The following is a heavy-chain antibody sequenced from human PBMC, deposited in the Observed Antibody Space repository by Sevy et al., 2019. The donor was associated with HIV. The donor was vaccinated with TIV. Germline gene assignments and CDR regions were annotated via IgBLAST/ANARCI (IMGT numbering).Heavy chain of an antibody. D-gene: IGHD5-18*01. CDR1: GGTFSSYA. CDR2: IIPIFGTA. CDR3: ARGITSMFGGGYYFDY. J-gene: IGHJ4*02. V-gene: IGHV1-69*13. Sequence: ASVNVSCKASGGTFSSYAISWVRQAPGQGFEWMGGIIPIFGTANYAQKFQGRVTITADESTSTTYMELSSLRSEDTAVYFCARGITSMFGGGYYFDYWGQGTLVTVSS.